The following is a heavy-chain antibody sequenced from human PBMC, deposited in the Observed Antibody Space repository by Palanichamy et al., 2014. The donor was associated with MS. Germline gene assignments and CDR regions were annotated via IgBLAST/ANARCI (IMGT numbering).Heavy chain of an antibody. CDR3: VRDYSPPFQHYGDSNYYYYYGMDV. V-gene: IGHV3-33*01. Sequence: VQLVESGGGVVQPGRSLRLSCAASGFTFSSYGMHWVRQAPGKGLEWVAVIWYDGTNKYYADSVKGRFTISRDNSKNTLYLQMNSLRAEDTAVYYCVRDYSPPFQHYGDSNYYYYYGMDVWGQGTTVTVSS. CDR1: GFTFSSYG. J-gene: IGHJ6*02. CDR2: IWYDGTNK. D-gene: IGHD4-17*01.